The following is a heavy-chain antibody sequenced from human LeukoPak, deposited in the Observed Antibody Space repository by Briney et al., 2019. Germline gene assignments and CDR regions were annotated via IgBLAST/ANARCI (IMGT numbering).Heavy chain of an antibody. D-gene: IGHD3-10*01. CDR1: GGSISSSSYY. CDR2: IYYSGST. CDR3: ARHGITMVRGVFDY. V-gene: IGHV4-39*01. J-gene: IGHJ4*02. Sequence: SETLSLTCTVSGGSISSSSYYWGWIRQPPGKGLEWIGSIYYSGSTYYNPPLKSRVTISVDTSKNQFSLKLSSVTAADTAVYYCARHGITMVRGVFDYWGQGTLVTVSS.